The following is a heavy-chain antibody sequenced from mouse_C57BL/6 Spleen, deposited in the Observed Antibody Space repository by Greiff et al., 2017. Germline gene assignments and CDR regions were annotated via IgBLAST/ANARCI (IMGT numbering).Heavy chain of an antibody. CDR1: GYTFTSYW. D-gene: IGHD2-4*01. Sequence: VQLQQPGAELVMPGASVKLSCKASGYTFTSYWMHWVKQRPGQGLEWNGEMAPSDSYTNYNPKLKGKSTMTVAKYSSTAYMQLSSLTSEDSAVYYCAIIYYDYSFDDWGQGTTLTVSS. CDR2: MAPSDSYT. CDR3: AIIYYDYSFDD. V-gene: IGHV1-69*01. J-gene: IGHJ2*01.